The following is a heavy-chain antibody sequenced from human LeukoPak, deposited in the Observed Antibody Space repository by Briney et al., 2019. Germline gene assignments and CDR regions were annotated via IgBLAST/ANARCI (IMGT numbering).Heavy chain of an antibody. D-gene: IGHD1-7*01. CDR3: ARGRVANWNYGWFDP. Sequence: SETLSLTCAVYGGSFSGYYWSWIRQPPGKGLEWIGEINHSGSANYNPSLKSRVPISVDTSKNQFSLKLSSVTDADTAVYYCARGRVANWNYGWFDPWDQGTLVTVSS. CDR2: INHSGSA. CDR1: GGSFSGYY. J-gene: IGHJ5*02. V-gene: IGHV4-34*01.